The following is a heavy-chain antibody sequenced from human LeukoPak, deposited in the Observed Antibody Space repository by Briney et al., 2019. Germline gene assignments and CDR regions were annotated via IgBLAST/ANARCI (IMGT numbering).Heavy chain of an antibody. Sequence: SVKVSCKASGGTFSSYAISWVRQAPGQGLEWIGGIIPIFGTANYAQKFQGRVTITADESTSTAYMELSSLRSEDTAVYYCARFDPHPAAVPRGWFDPWGQGTLVTVSS. V-gene: IGHV1-69*13. D-gene: IGHD6-13*01. J-gene: IGHJ5*02. CDR2: IIPIFGTA. CDR1: GGTFSSYA. CDR3: ARFDPHPAAVPRGWFDP.